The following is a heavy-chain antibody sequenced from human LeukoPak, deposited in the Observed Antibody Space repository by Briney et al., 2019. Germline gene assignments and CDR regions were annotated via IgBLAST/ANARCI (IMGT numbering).Heavy chain of an antibody. J-gene: IGHJ6*02. CDR2: IYYSGST. Sequence: PSETLSLTCTVSGGSISSSSYYWGWIRQPPGKGLEWIGSIYYSGSTYYNPSLKSRVTISVDTSKNQFSLKLSSVTAADTAVYYCARSSPDYDILTGYPIQPQYGMDVWGQGTTVTVSS. CDR1: GGSISSSSYY. D-gene: IGHD3-9*01. CDR3: ARSSPDYDILTGYPIQPQYGMDV. V-gene: IGHV4-39*07.